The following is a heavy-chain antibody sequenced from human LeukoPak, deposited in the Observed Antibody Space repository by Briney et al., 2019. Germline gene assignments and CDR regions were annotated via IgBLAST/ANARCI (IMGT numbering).Heavy chain of an antibody. CDR1: GFTFSIYG. J-gene: IGHJ4*02. Sequence: GGSLRLSCAASGFTFSIYGMSWVRQAPGKGLEWVSAISGSGGSTYYADSVKGRFTISRDNSKNTLYLQMNSLRAEDTAVYYCAKDGYYYDSSGYYYVVFFDYWGQGTLVTVSS. D-gene: IGHD3-22*01. CDR3: AKDGYYYDSSGYYYVVFFDY. CDR2: ISGSGGST. V-gene: IGHV3-23*01.